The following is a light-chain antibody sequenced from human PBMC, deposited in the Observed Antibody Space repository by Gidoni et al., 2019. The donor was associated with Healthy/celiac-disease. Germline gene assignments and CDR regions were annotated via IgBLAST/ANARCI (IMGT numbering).Light chain of an antibody. V-gene: IGKV3-15*01. J-gene: IGKJ1*01. CDR1: QSVSSN. Sequence: EILMTHSPATLSVSPGERATLSCRPSQSVSSNLAWYQQKPGQAPRLLIYGASTRATGIPARFSGSGSGTEFTLTISSLQSEDFAVYYWQQYNNWPRTFGQGTKVEIK. CDR3: QQYNNWPRT. CDR2: GAS.